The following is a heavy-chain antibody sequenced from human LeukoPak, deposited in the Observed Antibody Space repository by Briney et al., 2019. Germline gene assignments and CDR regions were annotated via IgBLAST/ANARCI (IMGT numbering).Heavy chain of an antibody. CDR1: GGSFSGYY. D-gene: IGHD3-22*01. Sequence: SETLSLTCAVYGGSFSGYYWSWIRQPPGKGLEWIGEINHSGSTNYNPSLKSRVTISVDTSKNQFSLKLSSVTAADTAVYYCARGDPYDSSGYYLYYWGQGTLVTVSS. V-gene: IGHV4-34*01. J-gene: IGHJ4*02. CDR3: ARGDPYDSSGYYLYY. CDR2: INHSGST.